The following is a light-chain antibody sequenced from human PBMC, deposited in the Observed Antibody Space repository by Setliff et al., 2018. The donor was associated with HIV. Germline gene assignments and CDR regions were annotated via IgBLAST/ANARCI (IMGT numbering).Light chain of an antibody. CDR3: SSFTSSDTVV. J-gene: IGLJ2*01. V-gene: IGLV2-14*01. CDR2: EVS. CDR1: SSDVGGYNY. Sequence: QSALAQPRSVSGSPGQSVTISCTGTSSDVGGYNYVSWYQQHPGKAPKLMIYEVSNRPSGVSNRFSGSKSGNTASLTISGLQAEDEGDYYCSSFTSSDTVVFGGGTKVTVL.